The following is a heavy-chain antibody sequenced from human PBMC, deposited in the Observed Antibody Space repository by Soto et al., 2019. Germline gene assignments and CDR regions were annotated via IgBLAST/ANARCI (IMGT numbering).Heavy chain of an antibody. V-gene: IGHV3-23*01. D-gene: IGHD6-19*01. J-gene: IGHJ4*02. CDR3: AKEGTSGLYYFDY. CDR2: ISGSGDSP. Sequence: EVQLLESGGGLVQPGGSLRLSCAASGFTFSNYAISWVRQAPGKGLEWVSIISGSGDSPYYADSVKGRFTISRDNSRNTLYLQMNSLRAWDSAKYCCAKEGTSGLYYFDYWGQGTLVTVSS. CDR1: GFTFSNYA.